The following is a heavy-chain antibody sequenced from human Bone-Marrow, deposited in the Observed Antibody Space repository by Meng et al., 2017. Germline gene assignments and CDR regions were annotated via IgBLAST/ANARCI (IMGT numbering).Heavy chain of an antibody. J-gene: IGHJ3*02. V-gene: IGHV4-31*03. CDR2: IYYSGST. CDR3: AREQWRYSYGTGAFDI. Sequence: SETLSLTCTVSGGSISSGGYYWSWIRQHPGKGLEWIGYIYYSGSTYYNPSLKSRVTISVDTSKNQFPLKLSSVTAADTAVYYCAREQWRYSYGTGAFDIWGQGTMVTVSS. D-gene: IGHD5-18*01. CDR1: GGSISSGGYY.